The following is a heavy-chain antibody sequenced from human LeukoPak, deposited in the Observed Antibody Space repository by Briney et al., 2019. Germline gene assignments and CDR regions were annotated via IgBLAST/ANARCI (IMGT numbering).Heavy chain of an antibody. D-gene: IGHD1-7*01. V-gene: IGHV3-43*01. J-gene: IGHJ4*02. CDR3: AKDTSSGTGTTY. CDR1: GFTFDDYT. Sequence: GGSLRLSCAASGFTFDDYTMHWVRQAPGKGLEWVSLISWDGGSTYYADSVKGRFTISRDNSKNTLYLQMNSLRAEDTAVYYCAKDTSSGTGTTYWGQGTLVTVSS. CDR2: ISWDGGST.